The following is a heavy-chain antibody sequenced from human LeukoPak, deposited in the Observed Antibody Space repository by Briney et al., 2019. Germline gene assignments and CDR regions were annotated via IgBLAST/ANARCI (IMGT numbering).Heavy chain of an antibody. CDR1: GYSFTSYW. CDR2: IYPGDSDT. Sequence: GESLKISCKGSGYSFTSYWIGWVRQIPGKGLEWLGIIYPGDSDTRYSPSFQGQVTISADKSISTAYLQWSSLKASDTAMYYCAILNPPYYYGMDVWGQGTTVTVSS. CDR3: AILNPPYYYGMDV. J-gene: IGHJ6*02. V-gene: IGHV5-51*01. D-gene: IGHD1-14*01.